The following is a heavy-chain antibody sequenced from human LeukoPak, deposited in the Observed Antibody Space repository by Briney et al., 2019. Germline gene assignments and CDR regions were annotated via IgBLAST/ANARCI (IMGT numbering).Heavy chain of an antibody. Sequence: GGPLSLSCAASGFSFNTYAMSWVRQPPGKGLEWVSVISNTGGSTYYADSVKGRFTISRDKSKNTLSLQMNSLRAEDTAVYYCAQQVGYCSSGSCYFTYWGQGTLVTVSS. V-gene: IGHV3-23*01. CDR1: GFSFNTYA. CDR2: ISNTGGST. CDR3: AQQVGYCSSGSCYFTY. J-gene: IGHJ1*01. D-gene: IGHD2-15*01.